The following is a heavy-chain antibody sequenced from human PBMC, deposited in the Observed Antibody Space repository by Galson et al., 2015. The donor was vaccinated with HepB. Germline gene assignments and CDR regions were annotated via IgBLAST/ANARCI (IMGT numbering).Heavy chain of an antibody. CDR1: GYTFTSYG. D-gene: IGHD1-26*01. CDR2: ISGHNGNT. J-gene: IGHJ6*03. Sequence: SVKVSCKASGYTFTSYGISWVRQAPGQGLEWMGWISGHNGNTNYAQKLQGRVTMTTDTSTSTAYMELRSLRSDDTAVYYCARAGGSYYGDYYYYYYMDVWGKGTTVTVSS. CDR3: ARAGGSYYGDYYYYYYMDV. V-gene: IGHV1-18*01.